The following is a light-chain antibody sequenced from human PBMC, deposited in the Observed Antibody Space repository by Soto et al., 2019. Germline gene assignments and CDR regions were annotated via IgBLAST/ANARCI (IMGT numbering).Light chain of an antibody. V-gene: IGLV2-14*01. CDR2: EVS. CDR3: SSYTSSSTLV. Sequence: QSVLTQPASVSGSPGQSITISCTGTSSDVGGYNYVSWYQQHPGKAPKLMIYEVSNRPSGVSNRFSGSKSGNTASLTISGLQAEDEADYYFSSYTSSSTLVFGGGTKRTV. CDR1: SSDVGGYNY. J-gene: IGLJ2*01.